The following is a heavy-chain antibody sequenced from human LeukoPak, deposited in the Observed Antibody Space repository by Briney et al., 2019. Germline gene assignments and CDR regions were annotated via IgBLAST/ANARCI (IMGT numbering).Heavy chain of an antibody. CDR1: GFTFSSYW. CDR3: ARSPLDGVAFDI. J-gene: IGHJ3*02. D-gene: IGHD4-17*01. V-gene: IGHV3-74*01. Sequence: GGSLRLSCAASGFTFSSYWMHWVRQAPGKGLAWVSRINSDGSSTSYADSVKGRFTISRDDAKNTLYLQMNSLRAEDTAVYYCARSPLDGVAFDIWGQGTMVTVSS. CDR2: INSDGSST.